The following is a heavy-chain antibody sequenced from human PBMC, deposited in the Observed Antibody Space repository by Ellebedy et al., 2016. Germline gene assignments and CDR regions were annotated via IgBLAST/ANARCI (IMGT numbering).Heavy chain of an antibody. J-gene: IGHJ3*02. CDR2: IYYSGST. CDR3: ASWKGPYGSYPRIAFDI. CDR1: GGSVSSGSYY. Sequence: SETLSLXXTVSGGSVSSGSYYWSWIRQPPGKGLEWIGYIYYSGSTNYNPSLKSRVTISVDTSKNQFSLKLSSVTAADTAVYYCASWKGPYGSYPRIAFDIWGQGTMVTVSS. D-gene: IGHD1-26*01. V-gene: IGHV4-61*01.